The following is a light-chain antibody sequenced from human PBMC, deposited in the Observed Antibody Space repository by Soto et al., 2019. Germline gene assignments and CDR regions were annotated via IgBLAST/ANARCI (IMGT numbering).Light chain of an antibody. CDR3: QQYLSIPRT. V-gene: IGKV4-1*01. J-gene: IGKJ1*01. CDR2: CAT. Sequence: DIVMTQSPDSLAVSLGERATINCKSSQSLLYSSNSKNYLAWYQRKSGQPPKLLIYCATTRESGVPDRFSGSGSGTDFTLNISSLQADDVAVYYCQQYLSIPRTFGQGTKVEIK. CDR1: QSLLYSSNSKNY.